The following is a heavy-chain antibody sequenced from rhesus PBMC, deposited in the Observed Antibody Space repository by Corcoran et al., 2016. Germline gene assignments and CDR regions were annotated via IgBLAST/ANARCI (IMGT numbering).Heavy chain of an antibody. Sequence: QVQLKESGPGLVTPSETLSLTCTVSGDSIISGYAWRWIRPPLGKGLEWIGYIGGYYNPSLKSRVTISKDTSKNQFSLNLTSVTAADTAVYYCASGLNYGAPNFGLDSWGQGVVVTVSS. V-gene: IGHV4-127*01. CDR1: GDSIISGYA. CDR3: ASGLNYGAPNFGLDS. CDR2: IGG. J-gene: IGHJ6*01. D-gene: IGHD1-26*01.